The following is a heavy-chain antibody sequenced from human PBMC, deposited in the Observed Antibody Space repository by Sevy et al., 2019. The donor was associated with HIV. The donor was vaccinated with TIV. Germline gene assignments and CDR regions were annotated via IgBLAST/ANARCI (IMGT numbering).Heavy chain of an antibody. CDR1: GFRFNNFG. CDR2: IWYDGINK. V-gene: IGHV3-30*02. CDR3: AKGGSGGIDHYGIDV. J-gene: IGHJ6*02. D-gene: IGHD6-25*01. Sequence: GGSLRLSCAASGFRFNNFGMYWVRQAPGKGLEGVAFIWYDGINKYYVDSVKGRSTISRDNSKDTLYLEMKSLRLEDTAIYYCAKGGSGGIDHYGIDVWGQGTTVTVSS.